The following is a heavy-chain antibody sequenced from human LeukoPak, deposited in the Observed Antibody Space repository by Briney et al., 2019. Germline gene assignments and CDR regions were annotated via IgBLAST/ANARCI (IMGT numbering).Heavy chain of an antibody. CDR3: AKASAMIVVVSKHFDY. J-gene: IGHJ4*02. CDR2: ISGSGGST. D-gene: IGHD3-22*01. V-gene: IGHV3-23*01. CDR1: GFTFSSYA. Sequence: GGSLRLSCAASGFTFSSYAMSWVRQAPGKGLEWVSAISGSGGSTYYADSVQGRFTISRDNSQNTLYLQMNSLRAQDTAVYYCAKASAMIVVVSKHFDYWGQGTLVTVSS.